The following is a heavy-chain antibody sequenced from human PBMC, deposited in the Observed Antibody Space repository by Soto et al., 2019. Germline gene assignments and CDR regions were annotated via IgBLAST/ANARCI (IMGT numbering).Heavy chain of an antibody. J-gene: IGHJ4*02. CDR2: IWYDGTNK. D-gene: IGHD3-10*01. CDR3: ARWGDNKVFDY. Sequence: QVQLVESGGGVVQPGRSLRHSCGASGFTFSSHGMHWVRQAPGKGLEWVAVIWYDGTNKYYADSVKGRFTISRDNSRNTVSLQMNSLRVEDTAVYYCARWGDNKVFDYWGQGTLVSVSS. CDR1: GFTFSSHG. V-gene: IGHV3-33*01.